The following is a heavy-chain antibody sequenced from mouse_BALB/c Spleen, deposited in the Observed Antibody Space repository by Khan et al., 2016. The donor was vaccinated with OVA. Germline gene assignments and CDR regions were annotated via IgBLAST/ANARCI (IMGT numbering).Heavy chain of an antibody. CDR2: IDPYNGGT. CDR3: ARIYYYGTGFDF. D-gene: IGHD1-1*01. J-gene: IGHJ2*01. CDR1: DYSFTDYN. Sequence: IQLVQSGPELVKPGTSVKVSCKASDYSFTDYNMFWVKQSLGKSLEWIGYIDPYNGGTNYNQKFEGKATLTVDKSSSTAFMHLNSLTSEDSAVYYCARIYYYGTGFDFWGQGTTLTVSS. V-gene: IGHV1S135*01.